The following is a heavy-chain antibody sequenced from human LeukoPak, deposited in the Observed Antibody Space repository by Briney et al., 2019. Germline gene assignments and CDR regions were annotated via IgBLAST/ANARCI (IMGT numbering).Heavy chain of an antibody. CDR3: ARDPYDSSGPGHRWGSLDYYMDV. CDR1: GFTFSSYA. Sequence: GGSLRLSCAAAGFTFSSYAMSWVRQAPGKGLEWVSAISGSGGSTYYADSVKGRFTISRDNSKNTLYLQMNSLRAEDTAVYYCARDPYDSSGPGHRWGSLDYYMDVWGKGTTVTVSS. J-gene: IGHJ6*03. V-gene: IGHV3-23*01. D-gene: IGHD3-22*01. CDR2: ISGSGGST.